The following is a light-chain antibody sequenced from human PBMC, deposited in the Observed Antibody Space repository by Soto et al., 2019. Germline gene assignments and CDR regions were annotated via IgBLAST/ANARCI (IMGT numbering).Light chain of an antibody. CDR2: GAS. Sequence: EVVMTQSPATLSVSPGERATLSCRASETVATNLAWYQQKPGQAPRLLISGASTRAAGISDRFRGSGSGTEFTLTISSLRSEDPAIYYCQQYFEWPPTTFGQGTKVDIK. CDR3: QQYFEWPPTT. V-gene: IGKV3-15*01. J-gene: IGKJ1*01. CDR1: ETVATN.